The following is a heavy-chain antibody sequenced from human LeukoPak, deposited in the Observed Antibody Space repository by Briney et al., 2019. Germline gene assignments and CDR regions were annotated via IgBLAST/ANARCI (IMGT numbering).Heavy chain of an antibody. CDR1: GGSFSGYY. J-gene: IGHJ3*02. CDR3: ARRGRLGPTVPIDI. Sequence: PSETLSLTCAVYGGSFSGYYWSWIRQPPGKGLVWIGYIHYSGSTNYNPSLKSRVTISVDTSKNQFSLKLSSVTAADTAVYYCARRGRLGPTVPIDIWGQGTMVTVSS. V-gene: IGHV4-59*12. CDR2: IHYSGST. D-gene: IGHD3-16*01.